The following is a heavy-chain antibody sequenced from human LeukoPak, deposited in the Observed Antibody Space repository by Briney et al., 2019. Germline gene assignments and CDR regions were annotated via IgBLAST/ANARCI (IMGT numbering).Heavy chain of an antibody. D-gene: IGHD3-22*01. CDR2: IIPMFGPA. CDR3: ARDPYYYDSSGYDY. CDR1: GGTFSSYA. V-gene: IGHV1-69*13. Sequence: GASVKVSCKASGGTFSSYAISWVRQAPGQGLEWMGGIIPMFGPANYAQKFQGRVTITADESTRTAYMEVSSLRSEDTAVYYCARDPYYYDSSGYDYWGQGTLVTVSS. J-gene: IGHJ4*02.